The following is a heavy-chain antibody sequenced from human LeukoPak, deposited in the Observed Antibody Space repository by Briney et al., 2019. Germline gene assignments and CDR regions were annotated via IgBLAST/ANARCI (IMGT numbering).Heavy chain of an antibody. CDR3: ARDRDGYNFDY. CDR1: GVSIRSYY. D-gene: IGHD5-24*01. V-gene: IGHV4-4*07. J-gene: IGHJ4*02. CDR2: FHTSGST. Sequence: SETLSLTCTVSGVSIRSYYWSWIRQPAGKGLEWIGRFHTSGSTNYNPSLKSRVTISVDTSKNQFSLKLSSVTAADTAVYYCARDRDGYNFDYWGQGTLVTVSS.